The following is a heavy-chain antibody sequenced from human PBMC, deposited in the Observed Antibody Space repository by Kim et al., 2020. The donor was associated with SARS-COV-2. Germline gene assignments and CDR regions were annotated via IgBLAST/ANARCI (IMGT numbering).Heavy chain of an antibody. CDR3: ARGGTYYYDSSGHDAFDI. V-gene: IGHV3-13*01. Sequence: GGSLRLSCAASGFTFSSYDMHWVRQATGKGLEWVSAIGTAGDTYYPGSVKGRFTISRENAKNSLYLQMNSLRAGDTAVYYCARGGTYYYDSSGHDAFDIWGKGTMVTVSS. CDR2: IGTAGDT. J-gene: IGHJ3*02. CDR1: GFTFSSYD. D-gene: IGHD3-22*01.